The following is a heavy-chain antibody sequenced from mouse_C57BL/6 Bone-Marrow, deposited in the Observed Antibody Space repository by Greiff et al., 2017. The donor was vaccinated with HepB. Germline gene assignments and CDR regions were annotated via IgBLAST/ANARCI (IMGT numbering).Heavy chain of an antibody. V-gene: IGHV1-76*01. J-gene: IGHJ3*01. CDR1: GYTFTDYY. D-gene: IGHD5-1*01. CDR3: ARSGRIVPPGFAY. Sequence: QVHVKQSGAELVRPGASVKLSCKASGYTFTDYYINWVKQRPGQGLEWIARIYPGSGNTYYNEKFKGKATLTAEKSSSTAYMQLSSLTSEDSAVYFCARSGRIVPPGFAYWGQGTLVTVSA. CDR2: IYPGSGNT.